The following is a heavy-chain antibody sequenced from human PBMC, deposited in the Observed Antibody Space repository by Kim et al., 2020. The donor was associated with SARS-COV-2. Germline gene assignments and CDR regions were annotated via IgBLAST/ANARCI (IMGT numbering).Heavy chain of an antibody. CDR2: ISGRGDSS. Sequence: GGSLRLSCAASGFIFSSYGMNWVRQAPGKGLECVAFISGRGDSSSYADSVRGRFSVSRDNSRNLVTLQMDRLRVEDTGTYYCASDDYGDAGFWGQGTRVT. D-gene: IGHD4-17*01. CDR1: GFIFSSYG. V-gene: IGHV3-23*01. J-gene: IGHJ4*02. CDR3: ASDDYGDAGF.